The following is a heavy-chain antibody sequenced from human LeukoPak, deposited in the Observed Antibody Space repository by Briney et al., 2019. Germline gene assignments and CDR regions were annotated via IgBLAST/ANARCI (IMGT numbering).Heavy chain of an antibody. CDR1: GYTFTSYD. J-gene: IGHJ4*02. CDR2: MNPNSGNT. D-gene: IGHD4-17*01. Sequence: ASVKVSCKASGYTFTSYDINWVRQATGQGLEWMGWMNPNSGNTGYAQKFQGRVTMTRNTSISTAYMELSSLRSEDTAVYYCARFGYGDYGSDYWGQGTLVTVSS. V-gene: IGHV1-8*01. CDR3: ARFGYGDYGSDY.